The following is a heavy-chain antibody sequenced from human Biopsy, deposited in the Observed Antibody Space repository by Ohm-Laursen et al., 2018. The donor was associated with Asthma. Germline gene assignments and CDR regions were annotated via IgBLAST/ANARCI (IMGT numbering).Heavy chain of an antibody. V-gene: IGHV1-69*13. Sequence: ASVTVSCKAPGGTFSNFAISWVRQAPGQGLEWLGGIMTVFGTTNYAQKFQGRVTITANESTSTAYMEVTSLRSEDTAIYYCARCQVGYSSGWSLLLKKIYYSGMDVWGQGTAVTVSS. D-gene: IGHD6-19*01. J-gene: IGHJ6*02. CDR1: GGTFSNFA. CDR3: ARCQVGYSSGWSLLLKKIYYSGMDV. CDR2: IMTVFGTT.